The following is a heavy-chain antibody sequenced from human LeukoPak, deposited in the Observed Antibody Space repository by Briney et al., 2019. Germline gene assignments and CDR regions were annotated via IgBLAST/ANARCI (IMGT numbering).Heavy chain of an antibody. CDR3: AKGGSFSGSYYINWFDP. Sequence: QSGGSLRLSCAVSGFTFSSYAMSWVRQAPGKGLEWVSVISGSGGRYYADSVKGRFTISRDNSKNTLYLQMNSLRAEDTAVYYCAKGGSFSGSYYINWFDPWGQGTLVTVSS. D-gene: IGHD3-10*01. CDR2: ISGSGGR. J-gene: IGHJ5*02. CDR1: GFTFSSYA. V-gene: IGHV3-23*01.